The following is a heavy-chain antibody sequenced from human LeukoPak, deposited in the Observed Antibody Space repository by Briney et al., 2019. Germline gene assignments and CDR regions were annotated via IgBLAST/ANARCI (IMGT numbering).Heavy chain of an antibody. CDR2: ITSDGSDT. V-gene: IGHV3-74*01. D-gene: IGHD4-23*01. J-gene: IGHJ4*02. CDR3: AIASTPGGPFDY. Sequence: PGGSLRLSCAASGFTFGDYWMHWVRQAPGKGLVWVSRITSDGSDTSYADSVRGRFTVSRDNAKNTLYVQMNSLRAEDTAVYYCAIASTPGGPFDYWAQGTLVTVSS. CDR1: GFTFGDYW.